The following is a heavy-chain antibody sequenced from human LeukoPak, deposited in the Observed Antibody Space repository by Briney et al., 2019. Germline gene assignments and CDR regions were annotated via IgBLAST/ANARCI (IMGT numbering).Heavy chain of an antibody. J-gene: IGHJ4*02. CDR1: GGSFTGYS. D-gene: IGHD3-22*01. CDR2: IYHSGST. CDR3: ARTRRFDSSAPHFDY. Sequence: SETLSLTCAVYGGSFTGYSWNWIRQPPGKGLEWIGEIYHSGSTNYNPSLKSRVTISLDTSKKQFSLKLTSVTAADTAVYYCARTRRFDSSAPHFDYWGQGTLVTVSS. V-gene: IGHV4-34*01.